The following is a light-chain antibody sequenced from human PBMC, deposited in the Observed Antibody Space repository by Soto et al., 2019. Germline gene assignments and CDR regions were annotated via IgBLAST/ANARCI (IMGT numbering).Light chain of an antibody. J-gene: IGKJ1*01. CDR2: GAS. CDR1: ESLLHSNGHNY. V-gene: IGKV2-28*01. Sequence: EIVMTQWPLSLPVTPGEPASISCRSSESLLHSNGHNYLDWYMQKPGQSPRLLISGASTRAADFPARFSGSGSGTDFTLTISRLEPEDFAVYYCHQYDSWTFGQGTKVDI. CDR3: HQYDSWT.